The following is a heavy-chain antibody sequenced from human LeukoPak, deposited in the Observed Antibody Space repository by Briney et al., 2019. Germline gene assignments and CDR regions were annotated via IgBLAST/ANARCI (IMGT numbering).Heavy chain of an antibody. CDR3: ARGNNDAFDI. CDR2: IYYSGST. CDR1: GGSISSYY. Sequence: PSETLSLTCAVSGGSISSYYWSWIRQPPGKGLEWIGYIYYSGSTNYNPSLKSRVTISVDTSKNQFSLKLSSVTAADTAVYYCARGNNDAFDIWGQGTMVTVSS. V-gene: IGHV4-59*01. J-gene: IGHJ3*02. D-gene: IGHD2/OR15-2a*01.